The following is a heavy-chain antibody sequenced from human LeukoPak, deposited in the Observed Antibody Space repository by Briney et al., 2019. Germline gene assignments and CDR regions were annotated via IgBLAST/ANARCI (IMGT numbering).Heavy chain of an antibody. V-gene: IGHV3-64D*09. D-gene: IGHD1-26*01. CDR3: GSDRETQEQI. Sequence: PGGSLRLSCSGSGFTFSRHNMHWVRQAPGKGLEYVSAISYNGDSTYYVDSVKGRFTISRDNSKNTLDLQMSSLRPEDTAVYYCGSDRETQEQIWGPGTLVTVSS. J-gene: IGHJ3*02. CDR1: GFTFSRHN. CDR2: ISYNGDST.